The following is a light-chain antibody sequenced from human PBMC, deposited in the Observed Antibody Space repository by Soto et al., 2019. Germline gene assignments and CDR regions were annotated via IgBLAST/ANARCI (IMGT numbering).Light chain of an antibody. CDR2: AES. V-gene: IGKV1-8*01. Sequence: IRITHSPSSFSASTLYIVTITCLSSQGIRSYLSLYQQKPGKAPKLLIYAESSLQSGVPSRFSGSGFGKDFTLTISSLQNEDIATYYCQLATSLTPWTLGQGTKVDI. J-gene: IGKJ1*01. CDR3: QLATSLTPWT. CDR1: QGIRSY.